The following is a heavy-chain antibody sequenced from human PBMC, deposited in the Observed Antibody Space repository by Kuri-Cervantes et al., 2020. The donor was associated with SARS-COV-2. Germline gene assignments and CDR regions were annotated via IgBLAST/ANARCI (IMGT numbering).Heavy chain of an antibody. D-gene: IGHD2-15*01. CDR3: ARSVCSGGSCRLKGGPYYFDY. J-gene: IGHJ4*02. V-gene: IGHV4-39*07. CDR2: IYYSGAT. CDR1: GGSIRSDSFF. Sequence: SETLSLTCTVSGGSIRSDSFFWVWIRQPPGKGLEWIGSIYYSGATYYNPSLKSRVIISVDTSKNQFSLKLSSVTAADTAVYYCARSVCSGGSCRLKGGPYYFDYWGQGTLVTVSS.